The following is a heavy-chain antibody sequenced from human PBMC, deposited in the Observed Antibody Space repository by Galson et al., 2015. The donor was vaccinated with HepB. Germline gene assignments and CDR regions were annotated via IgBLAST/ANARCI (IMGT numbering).Heavy chain of an antibody. J-gene: IGHJ4*02. Sequence: SVKVSCKASGGTFSSYAMHWVRQAPGQRLEWMGWINAGNGNTKYSQKFQGRVTITRDTSASTAYMELSSLRSEDTAVYYCARIFSRSRPGDYWGQGTLVTVSS. CDR3: ARIFSRSRPGDY. CDR2: INAGNGNT. D-gene: IGHD3-3*01. V-gene: IGHV1-3*01. CDR1: GGTFSSYA.